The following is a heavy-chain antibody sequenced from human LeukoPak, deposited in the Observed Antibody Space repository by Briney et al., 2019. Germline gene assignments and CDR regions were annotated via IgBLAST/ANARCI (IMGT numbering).Heavy chain of an antibody. J-gene: IGHJ4*02. Sequence: GGSLRLSCAASGFTFSSYAMSWVRQAPGKGLEWVSAISGSGGSTYYADSVKGRFTISRDNSKNTLHLQMNSLRAEDTAVYYCARDNVPKYDFWSGYYLTFDYWGQGTLVTVSS. D-gene: IGHD3-3*01. V-gene: IGHV3-23*01. CDR3: ARDNVPKYDFWSGYYLTFDY. CDR2: ISGSGGST. CDR1: GFTFSSYA.